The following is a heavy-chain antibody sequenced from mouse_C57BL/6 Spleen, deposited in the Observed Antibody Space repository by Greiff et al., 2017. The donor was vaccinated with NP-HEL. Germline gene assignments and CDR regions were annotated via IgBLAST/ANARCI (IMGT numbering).Heavy chain of an antibody. D-gene: IGHD1-1*01. CDR1: GYAFSSSW. J-gene: IGHJ2*01. CDR2: IYPGDGDT. Sequence: VKLMESGPELVKPGASVKISCKASGYAFSSSWMNWVKQRPGKGLEWIGRIYPGDGDTNYNGKFKGKATLTADKSSSTAYMQLSSLTSEDSAVYFCARSGSYYYFDYWGQGTTLTVSS. CDR3: ARSGSYYYFDY. V-gene: IGHV1-82*01.